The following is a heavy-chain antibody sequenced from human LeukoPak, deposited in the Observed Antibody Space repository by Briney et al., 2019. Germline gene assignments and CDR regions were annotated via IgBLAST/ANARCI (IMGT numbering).Heavy chain of an antibody. J-gene: IGHJ5*02. V-gene: IGHV3-20*04. CDR2: INWNGGST. CDR3: AKCARTPEGGSGWCSWFDT. D-gene: IGHD3-3*01. Sequence: GGSLRLSCATSGFTFDDYGMSWVRQAPGKGLEWVSGINWNGGSTGYADSVKGRFTISRDNAKNSLYLQMNSLRAEDTALYSCAKCARTPEGGSGWCSWFDTWGQGTQVTVSS. CDR1: GFTFDDYG.